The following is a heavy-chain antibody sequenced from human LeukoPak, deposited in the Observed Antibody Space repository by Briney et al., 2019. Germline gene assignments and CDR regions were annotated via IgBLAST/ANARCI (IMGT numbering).Heavy chain of an antibody. CDR3: AFSGYYDSSGYRAGDY. CDR2: IHFGGST. D-gene: IGHD3-22*01. V-gene: IGHV4-4*09. J-gene: IGHJ4*02. Sequence: SETLSLTCSISGGSISNYYWTWIRQSPGTGLEWIGYIHFGGSTKYNPSLKSRVTISVDTSKNQFSLKLSSVTAADTAVYYCAFSGYYDSSGYRAGDYWGQGTLVTVSS. CDR1: GGSISNYY.